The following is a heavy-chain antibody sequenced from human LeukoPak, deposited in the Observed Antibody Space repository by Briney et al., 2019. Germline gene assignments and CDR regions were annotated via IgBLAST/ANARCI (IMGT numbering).Heavy chain of an antibody. CDR3: ARGYGTV. CDR2: INNDRNIK. CDR1: GFTCSSFW. Sequence: PGGSLTLPGAAYGFTCSSFWRQWLRQGPERGLLWVAVINNDRNIKSYADSVKGRFTNSRDNTKNTLYLQMNSLRDEATADYYCARGYGTVWGQGTLVAVSS. V-gene: IGHV3-74*01. J-gene: IGHJ4*02. D-gene: IGHD5-18*01.